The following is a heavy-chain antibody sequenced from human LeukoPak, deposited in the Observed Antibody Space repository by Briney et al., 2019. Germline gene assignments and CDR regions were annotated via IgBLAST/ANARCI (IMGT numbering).Heavy chain of an antibody. D-gene: IGHD2-2*01. CDR1: GFTFSSYA. Sequence: GGSLRLSCAASGFTFSSYAMSWVRQAPGKGLEWVSAISGSGGSTYYADSVKGRFTISRDNAKNSLYLQMNSLRAEDTAVYYCARDGCSSTSCYTRGDVWGKGTTVTVSS. CDR2: ISGSGGST. CDR3: ARDGCSSTSCYTRGDV. J-gene: IGHJ6*04. V-gene: IGHV3-23*01.